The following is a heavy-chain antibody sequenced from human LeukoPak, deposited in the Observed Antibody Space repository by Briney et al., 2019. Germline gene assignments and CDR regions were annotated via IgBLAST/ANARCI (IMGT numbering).Heavy chain of an antibody. CDR3: GRVGCTGGNCKPYAYYATDV. J-gene: IGHJ6*02. CDR2: IWYDGSDK. V-gene: IGHV3-33*01. D-gene: IGHD2-15*01. CDR1: GFTFNTYA. Sequence: GGSLRLSCAASGFTFNTYAMHWVRQALGKGLEWVAIIWYDGSDKYYADSVRGRFTISRDNSKNTLYLQMNSLRAEDTAVYYCGRVGCTGGNCKPYAYYATDVWGQGTTVTVSS.